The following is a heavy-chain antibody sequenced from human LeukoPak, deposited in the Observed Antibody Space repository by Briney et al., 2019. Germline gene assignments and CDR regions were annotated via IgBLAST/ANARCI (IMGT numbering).Heavy chain of an antibody. CDR3: STDYYDSSGYYVFGY. D-gene: IGHD3-22*01. Sequence: GGSLRLSCAASGFTFSHAWMNWVRQAPGKGLEWVGRIKSKTNGGTTDYAAPVKGRFSISRDDSKTTVYLQMNSLKTEDTAVYYCSTDYYDSSGYYVFGYWGQGTLVTVSS. CDR2: IKSKTNGGTT. J-gene: IGHJ4*02. V-gene: IGHV3-15*07. CDR1: GFTFSHAW.